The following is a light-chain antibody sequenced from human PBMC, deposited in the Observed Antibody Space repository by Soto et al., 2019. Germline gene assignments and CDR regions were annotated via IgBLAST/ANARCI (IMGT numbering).Light chain of an antibody. CDR3: SSYTGGNPSYV. CDR1: SSDIGGYDY. V-gene: IGLV2-8*01. Sequence: LRQPRSTSRSPGQSVTISCTGTSSDIGGYDYVSWYQPHPVKAPKLLIYEGTIRPSGVSDRFSGSKCGNTASLTVSGLQAEDEADYSSSSYTGGNPSYVFGTGTKVTVL. CDR2: EGT. J-gene: IGLJ1*01.